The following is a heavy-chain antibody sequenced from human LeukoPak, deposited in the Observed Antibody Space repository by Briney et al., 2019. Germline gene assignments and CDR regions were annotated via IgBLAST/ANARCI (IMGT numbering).Heavy chain of an antibody. CDR1: GFTFSSYA. V-gene: IGHV3-23*01. D-gene: IGHD2-15*01. Sequence: PGGSLRLSRAASGFTFSSYAMSWVRQAPGKGLEWVSAISGSGGSTYYADSVKGRFTISRDNSKNTLYLQMNSLRAEDTAVYYCAKYCSGGSCRNAFDIWGQGTMVTVSS. J-gene: IGHJ3*02. CDR3: AKYCSGGSCRNAFDI. CDR2: ISGSGGST.